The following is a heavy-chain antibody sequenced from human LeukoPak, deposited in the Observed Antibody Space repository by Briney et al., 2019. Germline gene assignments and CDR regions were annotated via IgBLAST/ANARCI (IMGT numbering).Heavy chain of an antibody. V-gene: IGHV4-59*01. J-gene: IGHJ4*02. CDR1: GGSISSYY. CDR3: ARGSRLGFGELYSPLRAMYDY. Sequence: SETLSLTCTVSGGSISSYYWSWTRQPPGKGLEWIGYIYYSGSTNYNPSLKSRVTISVDTSKNQFSLKLSSVTAADTAVYYCARGSRLGFGELYSPLRAMYDYWGQGTLVTVSS. CDR2: IYYSGST. D-gene: IGHD3-10*01.